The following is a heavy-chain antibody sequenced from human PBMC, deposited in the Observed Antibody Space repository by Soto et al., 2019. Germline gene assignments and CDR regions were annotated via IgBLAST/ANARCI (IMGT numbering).Heavy chain of an antibody. CDR2: IYSGGST. D-gene: IGHD3-10*01. CDR1: GFTVSSNY. CDR3: ARRHYYGSD. J-gene: IGHJ4*02. Sequence: EVKLVESGGGLVQPGWSLRLSCAVSGFTVSSNYMTWVRQAPGKGLECVSIIYSGGSTDYADSVKARFIISRDNSKNTLYLQMNSLRVEDTAVYYCARRHYYGSDWVQGTLVTVSS. V-gene: IGHV3-66*04.